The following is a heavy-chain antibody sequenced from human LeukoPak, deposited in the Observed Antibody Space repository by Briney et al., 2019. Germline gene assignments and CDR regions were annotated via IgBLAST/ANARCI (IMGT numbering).Heavy chain of an antibody. CDR3: QVGIVVVPAAIQGAWFDP. CDR1: GYTFTDYY. D-gene: IGHD2-2*02. Sequence: GATVKISCKASGYTFTDYYMHWVQQTPGKGLEWMGRVDPEDGETIYAEKFQGRVTITADTSTDTAYMELSSLRSEDTAVYYCQVGIVVVPAAIQGAWFDPWGQGTLVTVSS. J-gene: IGHJ5*02. V-gene: IGHV1-69-2*01. CDR2: VDPEDGET.